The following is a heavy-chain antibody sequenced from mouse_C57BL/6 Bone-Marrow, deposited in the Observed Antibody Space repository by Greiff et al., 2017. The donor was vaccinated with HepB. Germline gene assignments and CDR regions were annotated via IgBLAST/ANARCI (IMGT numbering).Heavy chain of an antibody. V-gene: IGHV1-55*01. CDR3: ARERVLLLHFDY. D-gene: IGHD2-12*01. CDR2: IYPGSGST. J-gene: IGHJ2*01. Sequence: QVQLQQPGAELVKPGASVKMSCKASGYTFTSYWITWVKQRPGQGLEWIGDIYPGSGSTNYNEKFKSKATLTVDTSSSTAYMQLSSLTSEDSAVYYCARERVLLLHFDYWGQGTTLTVSS. CDR1: GYTFTSYW.